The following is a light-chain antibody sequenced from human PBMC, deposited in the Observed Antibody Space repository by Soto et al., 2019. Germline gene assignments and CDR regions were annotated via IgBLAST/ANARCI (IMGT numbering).Light chain of an antibody. V-gene: IGLV1-47*01. Sequence: QAVVTQPPSASGTPGQRVTISCSGSSSNIGSNYVYWYQQLPGTARKLLIYRNNQRPSGVPDRFSGSKSGTSASLAISGLRSEDEADYYCAARDDSLSAVVFGGGTQLTVL. CDR1: SSNIGSNY. CDR3: AARDDSLSAVV. CDR2: RNN. J-gene: IGLJ2*01.